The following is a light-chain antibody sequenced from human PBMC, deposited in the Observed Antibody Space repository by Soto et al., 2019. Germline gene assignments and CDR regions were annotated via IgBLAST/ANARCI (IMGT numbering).Light chain of an antibody. CDR2: GAS. V-gene: IGKV1-39*01. CDR1: QSISKY. J-gene: IGKJ1*01. CDR3: QQSSDSPPWT. Sequence: DIQMTQSPSALSASVGDRVTISCRASQSISKYLNWYQQKPGTAPRLLNYGASSVKTGVPPRFSGSGSGRDFTLTISSLRPEDSATYFCQQSSDSPPWTFGQGTKVEIK.